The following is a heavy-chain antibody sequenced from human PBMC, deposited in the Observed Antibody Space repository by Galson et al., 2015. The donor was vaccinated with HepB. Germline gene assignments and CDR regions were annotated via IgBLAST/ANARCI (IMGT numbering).Heavy chain of an antibody. D-gene: IGHD3-10*01. Sequence: SLRLSCAASGFTFSSYGMHWVRQAPGKGLEWVAVIWYDGSNKYYADSVKGRFTISRDNSKNTLYLQMNSLRAEDTAVYYCAREGTYGSGSYYGMDVWGQGTTVTVSS. CDR2: IWYDGSNK. CDR1: GFTFSSYG. CDR3: AREGTYGSGSYYGMDV. V-gene: IGHV3-33*08. J-gene: IGHJ6*02.